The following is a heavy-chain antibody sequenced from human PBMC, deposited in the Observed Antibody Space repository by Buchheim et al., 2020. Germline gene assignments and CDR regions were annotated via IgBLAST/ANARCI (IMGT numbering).Heavy chain of an antibody. D-gene: IGHD3-16*01. J-gene: IGHJ6*02. V-gene: IGHV3-33*01. CDR3: AREIKKLTLYYYGMDV. Sequence: QVQLVESGGGVVQPGRSLRLSCAASGFTFSSYGMHWVRQAPGKGLEWVAVIWYDGSNKYYADSVKGRFTISRDNAKNTLYLQMNSLRAEDTAVYYCAREIKKLTLYYYGMDVWGQGTT. CDR1: GFTFSSYG. CDR2: IWYDGSNK.